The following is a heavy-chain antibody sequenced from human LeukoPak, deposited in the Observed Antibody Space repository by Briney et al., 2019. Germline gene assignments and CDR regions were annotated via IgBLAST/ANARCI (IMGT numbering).Heavy chain of an antibody. Sequence: GGSLRLSCVDSGFSFSNYWMSWVRQTPGKGLEWVANINRDGREKYYVDSVKGRFNIYRDNAKNSLYLQKNSLRAEDTALYYCVRHDRDSPDSSYWGQGTLVSVSS. V-gene: IGHV3-7*01. J-gene: IGHJ4*02. CDR2: INRDGREK. D-gene: IGHD2-21*01. CDR1: GFSFSNYW. CDR3: VRHDRDSPDSSY.